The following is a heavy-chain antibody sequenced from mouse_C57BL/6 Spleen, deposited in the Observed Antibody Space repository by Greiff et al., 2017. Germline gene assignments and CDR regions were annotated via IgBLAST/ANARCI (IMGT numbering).Heavy chain of an antibody. Sequence: QVQLKESGPGLVAPSQSLSITCTVSGFSLTSYGVDWVRQPPGQGLEWLGVIWGGGSTNYNSALISSLSLSKDNSNSQVCLKMNSLQTDDTAVYYCDKHETGRRAMDYWGQGTSVTVSS. V-gene: IGHV2-9*01. CDR3: DKHETGRRAMDY. CDR2: IWGGGST. CDR1: GFSLTSYG. J-gene: IGHJ4*01.